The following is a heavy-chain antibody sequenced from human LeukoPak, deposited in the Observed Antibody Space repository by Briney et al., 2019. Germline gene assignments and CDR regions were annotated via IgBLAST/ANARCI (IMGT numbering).Heavy chain of an antibody. CDR2: ISSSSSYI. CDR3: ARDSTYGGMDV. D-gene: IGHD4-23*01. V-gene: IGHV3-21*01. J-gene: IGHJ6*03. Sequence: GGSLRLSCAAPGFTFSSYSMNWVRQAPGKGLEWVSSISSSSSYIYYADSVKGRFTISRDNAKNSLYLQMNSLRAEDTAVYYCARDSTYGGMDVWGKGTTVTISS. CDR1: GFTFSSYS.